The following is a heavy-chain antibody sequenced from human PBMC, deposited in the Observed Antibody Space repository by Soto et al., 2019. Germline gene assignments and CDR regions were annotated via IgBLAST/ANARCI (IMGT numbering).Heavy chain of an antibody. CDR2: INHSGST. V-gene: IGHV4-34*01. CDR1: GGSFSGYY. J-gene: IGHJ4*02. Sequence: QVQLQQWGAGLLKPSETLSLTCAVYGGSFSGYYWSWIRQPPGKGLEWIGEINHSGSTNYNPSLKSRVTISVHTSKNQFSLKLSSVTAADTAVYYCAGNWGSYRYGFDYWGQGTLVTVSS. CDR3: AGNWGSYRYGFDY. D-gene: IGHD3-16*02.